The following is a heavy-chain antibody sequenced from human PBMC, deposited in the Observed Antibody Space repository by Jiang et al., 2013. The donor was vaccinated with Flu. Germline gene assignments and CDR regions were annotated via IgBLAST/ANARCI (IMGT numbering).Heavy chain of an antibody. Sequence: EVQLVESGGGLVQPGGSLRLSCAASGFTFSDHYMDWVRQAPGKGLEWVGRTRNKANSYTTEYAASVKGRFTISRDDSKNSLYLQMNSLKTEDTAVYYCARGPSATVTRTGHNWFDPWGQGTPGHRLL. CDR1: GFTFSDHY. CDR3: ARGPSATVTRTGHNWFDP. J-gene: IGHJ5*02. V-gene: IGHV3-72*01. D-gene: IGHD4-11*01. CDR2: TRNKANSYTT.